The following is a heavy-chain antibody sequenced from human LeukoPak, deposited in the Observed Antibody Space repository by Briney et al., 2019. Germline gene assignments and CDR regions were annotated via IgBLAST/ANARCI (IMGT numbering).Heavy chain of an antibody. J-gene: IGHJ4*02. V-gene: IGHV3-7*01. Sequence: GGSLRLSCAASGCTFSSYWMSWVRQAPGKGLEWVANIKQDGSEKYYVDSVKGRFTISRDNAKNSLYLQMNSLRAEDTAVYYCARVARSSLEFDYWGQGTLVTVSS. D-gene: IGHD6-13*01. CDR1: GCTFSSYW. CDR3: ARVARSSLEFDY. CDR2: IKQDGSEK.